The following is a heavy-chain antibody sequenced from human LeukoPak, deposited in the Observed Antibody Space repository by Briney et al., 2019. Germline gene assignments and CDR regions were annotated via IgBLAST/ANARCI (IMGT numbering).Heavy chain of an antibody. CDR2: ISDGGETI. D-gene: IGHD2-2*01. V-gene: IGHV3-48*01. Sequence: PGGSLRLSCAASRYTFTSYSMNWVRQAPGKGLEWVSYISDGGETIYYADSVKGRFTISRDNAKNSLYLQMNSLRAEDTAVYYCARDCGTTSCYDFPDFDYWGQGTLVTVSS. J-gene: IGHJ4*02. CDR3: ARDCGTTSCYDFPDFDY. CDR1: RYTFTSYS.